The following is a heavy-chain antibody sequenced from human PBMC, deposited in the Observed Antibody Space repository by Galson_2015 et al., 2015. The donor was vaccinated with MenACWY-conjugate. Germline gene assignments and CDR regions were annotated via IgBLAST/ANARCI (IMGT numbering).Heavy chain of an antibody. CDR1: GYTFTGYY. CDR3: ARSYGSGSYYLFDAFDI. V-gene: IGHV1-2*04. Sequence: SVKVSCKASGYTFTGYYMHWVRQAPGQGLEWMGWINPNSGGTNYAQKFQGWVTMTRDTSISTAYMELSRLRSDDTAVYYCARSYGSGSYYLFDAFDIWGQGTMVTVSS. CDR2: INPNSGGT. D-gene: IGHD3-10*01. J-gene: IGHJ3*02.